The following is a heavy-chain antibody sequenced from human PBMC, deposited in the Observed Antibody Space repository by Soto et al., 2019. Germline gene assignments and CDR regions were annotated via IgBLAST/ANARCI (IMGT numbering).Heavy chain of an antibody. CDR1: GYTFTNYG. D-gene: IGHD6-13*01. CDR2: TSDYNGNT. Sequence: ASVRVSCKASGYTFTNYGISWVRQAPGQGLEWMGWTSDYNGNTNYAQKFQGRVTLTTDTSTSTAYMELRSLRSDDTAVYYCARGGGIYSISWPLDYWGQGTLVTVSS. CDR3: ARGGGIYSISWPLDY. V-gene: IGHV1-18*04. J-gene: IGHJ4*02.